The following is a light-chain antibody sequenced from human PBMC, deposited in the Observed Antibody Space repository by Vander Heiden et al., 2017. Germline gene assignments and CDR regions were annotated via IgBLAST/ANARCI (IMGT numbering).Light chain of an antibody. V-gene: IGKV1-39*01. CDR2: AAS. CDR1: QSISIY. J-gene: IGKJ2*01. CDR3: QQSDSTPYT. Sequence: DIQMTQSPSSLSASVGDRVTITCRASQSISIYLNWYQQKPGKAPKLLIYAASSLQSGVPSRFSGSGSGTDFTLTISRLQPEDIATYYCQQSDSTPYTFGQGTKLEIK.